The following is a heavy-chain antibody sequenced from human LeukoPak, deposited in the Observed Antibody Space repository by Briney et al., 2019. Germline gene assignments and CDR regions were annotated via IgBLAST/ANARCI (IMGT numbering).Heavy chain of an antibody. Sequence: ASVNVSCKASGYTFTSYVISWVRQAPGQGLEWMGWISAYNGNTNYAQKLQGRVTMTTDTSTSTAYMELRSLRSDDTAVYYCATFRGDGSPVGVDVWGKGTTVTVSS. CDR1: GYTFTSYV. J-gene: IGHJ6*04. V-gene: IGHV1-18*01. D-gene: IGHD3-10*01. CDR2: ISAYNGNT. CDR3: ATFRGDGSPVGVDV.